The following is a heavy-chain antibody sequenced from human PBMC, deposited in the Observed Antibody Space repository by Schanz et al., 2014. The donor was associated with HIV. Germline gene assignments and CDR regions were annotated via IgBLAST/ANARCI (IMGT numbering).Heavy chain of an antibody. CDR2: IGYDGTNI. J-gene: IGHJ4*02. D-gene: IGHD4-17*01. CDR1: GFTFSTYN. CDR3: AREGDYGGNSYYFDY. V-gene: IGHV3-33*08. Sequence: VQMVESGGGLVKAGGSLRLSCAASGFTFSTYNMNWVRQAPGKGLEWVAIIGYDGTNIYYAASVKGRFTVSRDNSKNINTLYLQMNSLRVEDTAVYYCAREGDYGGNSYYFDYWGQGTLVTVSS.